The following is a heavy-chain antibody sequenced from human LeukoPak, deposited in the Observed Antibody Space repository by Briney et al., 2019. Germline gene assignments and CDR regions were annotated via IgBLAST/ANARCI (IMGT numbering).Heavy chain of an antibody. CDR2: ISGSGGST. CDR1: GFTFSSYA. D-gene: IGHD2-2*02. J-gene: IGHJ5*02. V-gene: IGHV3-23*01. CDR3: AKDEYCSTTSCYTGGDWFDP. Sequence: QAGGSLRLSCAASGFTFSSYAMSWVRQAPGKGLEWVSAISGSGGSTYYADSVKGRFTISRDNSKNTLYLQMNSLRAEDTAVYYCAKDEYCSTTSCYTGGDWFDPWGQGTLVTVSS.